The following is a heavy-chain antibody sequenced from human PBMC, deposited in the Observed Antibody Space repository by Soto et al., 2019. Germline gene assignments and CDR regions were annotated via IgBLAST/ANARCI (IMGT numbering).Heavy chain of an antibody. Sequence: ASVKVSCKASGYTFFTYDISWVRQAPGQGLEWMGWISTYSGDTKYAQKFQGRVTMTTDTSTTTAYLELRSLRSDDTAGYYCARHHGPTISENWFDPWGQGTMGTVSS. CDR1: GYTFFTYD. CDR2: ISTYSGDT. D-gene: IGHD3-9*01. CDR3: ARHHGPTISENWFDP. V-gene: IGHV1-18*01. J-gene: IGHJ5*02.